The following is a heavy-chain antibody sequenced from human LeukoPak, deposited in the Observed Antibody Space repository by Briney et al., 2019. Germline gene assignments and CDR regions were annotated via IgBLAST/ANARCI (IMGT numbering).Heavy chain of an antibody. CDR1: GFTFSDYG. CDR2: ISYDGSNK. V-gene: IGHV3-30*03. J-gene: IGHJ6*02. D-gene: IGHD2-15*01. CDR3: ARVRYCSGGSCYFYNAMDV. Sequence: GGSLSLSCAASGFTFSDYGMHWVRQAPGKGLEWVTVISYDGSNKYYADSVKGRFTISRDNSKNTLYLHMNSLRAEDTAVYYCARVRYCSGGSCYFYNAMDVWGQGTTVTVSS.